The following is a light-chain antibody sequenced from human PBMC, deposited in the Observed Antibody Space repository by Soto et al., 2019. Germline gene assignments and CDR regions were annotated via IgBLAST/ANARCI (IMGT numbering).Light chain of an antibody. V-gene: IGKV1-12*01. CDR3: HQASSFPLS. CDR1: QDISNY. J-gene: IGKJ4*01. Sequence: DIQMTQSPSTLSGSVGDSVTITCQASQDISNYLNWYQQKPGRAPNLLIYKASTLQTGVPSRFSGSGSGTDFTLTITNLQPEDFATYYCHQASSFPLSFGGGTKVDIK. CDR2: KAS.